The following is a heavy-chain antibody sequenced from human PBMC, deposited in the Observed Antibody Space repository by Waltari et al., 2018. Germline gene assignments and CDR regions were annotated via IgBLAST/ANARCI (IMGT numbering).Heavy chain of an antibody. J-gene: IGHJ5*02. V-gene: IGHV1-18*01. CDR1: GYTFTSYG. D-gene: IGHD3-22*01. CDR3: AREEMYYYDSSGYYHNWFDP. Sequence: QVQLVQSGAEVKKPGASVKVSCKASGYTFTSYGISWVRQAPGQGLEWMGWISAYNGNTNYAQKLQGRVTMTTDTSTSTAYMELRSLRSDDTAVYYCAREEMYYYDSSGYYHNWFDPWGQGTLVTVSS. CDR2: ISAYNGNT.